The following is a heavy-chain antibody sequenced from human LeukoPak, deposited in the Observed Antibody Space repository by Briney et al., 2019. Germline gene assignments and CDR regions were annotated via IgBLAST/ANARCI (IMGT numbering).Heavy chain of an antibody. Sequence: SETLSLTCTVSGGSISSSSYYWGWIRQPPGKGLEWIGYIYYSGSTNYNPSLKSRVTISVDTSKNQFSLKLSSVTAADTAVYYCARGGDLSWFDPWGQGTLVTVSS. D-gene: IGHD3-10*01. CDR3: ARGGDLSWFDP. CDR1: GGSISSSSYY. V-gene: IGHV4-61*05. J-gene: IGHJ5*02. CDR2: IYYSGST.